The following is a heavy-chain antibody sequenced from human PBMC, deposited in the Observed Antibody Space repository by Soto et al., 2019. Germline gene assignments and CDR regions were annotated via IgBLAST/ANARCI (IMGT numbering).Heavy chain of an antibody. V-gene: IGHV4-61*01. D-gene: IGHD3-10*01. CDR3: AREFAY. CDR2: IYNSGTT. J-gene: IGHJ4*02. Sequence: QVQLQESGPGLVKPSETLSLTCTVSGGSVSSGHYYWTWIRQPPGKGLEWIGLIYNSGTTNYNPSLKSRVTISLDTSKNQFSLTLSSVTAADTAVYYCAREFAYWGQGILVTVSS. CDR1: GGSVSSGHYY.